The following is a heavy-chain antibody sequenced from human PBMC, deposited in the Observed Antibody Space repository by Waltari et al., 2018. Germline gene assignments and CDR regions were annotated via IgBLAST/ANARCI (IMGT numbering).Heavy chain of an antibody. D-gene: IGHD3-10*01. CDR2: IVPIFGTT. CDR3: AGARGQVWPY. J-gene: IGHJ4*02. V-gene: IGHV1-69*05. CDR1: GGTFSSHG. Sequence: QVQLVQSGAEVKQPGSSVKVSCQASGGTFSSHGFSWVRQVPGQGLEWMGGIVPIFGTTSYAQKFQGRITITKDEGTSTTYMELSRLISEDTAVYYCAGARGQVWPYCGQGTLVTVSS.